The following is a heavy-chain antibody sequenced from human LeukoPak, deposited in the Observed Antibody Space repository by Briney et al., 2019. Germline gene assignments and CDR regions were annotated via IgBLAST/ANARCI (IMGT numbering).Heavy chain of an antibody. V-gene: IGHV3-30-3*01. CDR1: GFTFSSYA. D-gene: IGHD3-10*01. J-gene: IGHJ6*02. Sequence: SGGSLRLSCAASGFTFSSYAMHWVRQAPGKGLEWVAVISYDGSNKYYADSVKGRFTISRDNSKNTLYLQMNSLRAEDTAVYYCARDGEGSGSYYFSRYYGMDVWGQGTTVTVSS. CDR3: ARDGEGSGSYYFSRYYGMDV. CDR2: ISYDGSNK.